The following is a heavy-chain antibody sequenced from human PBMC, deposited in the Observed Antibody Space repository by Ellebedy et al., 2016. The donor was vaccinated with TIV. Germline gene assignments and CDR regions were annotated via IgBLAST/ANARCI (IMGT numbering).Heavy chain of an antibody. CDR2: IHSDEINT. J-gene: IGHJ4*02. CDR3: ARGGCSATSCLDN. V-gene: IGHV3-74*01. D-gene: IGHD2-2*01. Sequence: GESLKISXAASGFTFSTYYMHWVRQAPGKGLVWVSYIHSDEINTNYADSVKGRFTISRDSAKNPLYLQMNTLRVEDTAVYYCARGGCSATSCLDNWGQGTLVTVSS. CDR1: GFTFSTYY.